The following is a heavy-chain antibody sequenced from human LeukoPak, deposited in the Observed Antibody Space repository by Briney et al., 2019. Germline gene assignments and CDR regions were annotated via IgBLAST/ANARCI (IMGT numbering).Heavy chain of an antibody. Sequence: GGSLRLSCAASGFTFSRSAMTWVRQGPGTGLEFVASIIYSGGATYYADSVKGRFTISRDNSKNTLYLQMNSLRAEDTALYYCAKDFLYYGGSTHVYYFDPWCNGTRVTVSS. J-gene: IGHJ4*01. CDR2: IIYSGGAT. D-gene: IGHD3-16*01. CDR1: GFTFSRSA. CDR3: AKDFLYYGGSTHVYYFDP. V-gene: IGHV3-23*01.